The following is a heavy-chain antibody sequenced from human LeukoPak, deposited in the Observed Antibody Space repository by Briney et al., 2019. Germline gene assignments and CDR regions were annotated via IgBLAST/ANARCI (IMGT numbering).Heavy chain of an antibody. Sequence: GESLKISCKGSGYSFTSYWIGWVRQMPGKGLEWMGIIYPGDSDTRYSPSFQGQVTISADKSISTAYLQWSSLKASDTAMYYCARHSDGSGNSYNWFDPWGQGTLVTVSS. D-gene: IGHD3-10*01. CDR3: ARHSDGSGNSYNWFDP. J-gene: IGHJ5*02. V-gene: IGHV5-51*01. CDR2: IYPGDSDT. CDR1: GYSFTSYW.